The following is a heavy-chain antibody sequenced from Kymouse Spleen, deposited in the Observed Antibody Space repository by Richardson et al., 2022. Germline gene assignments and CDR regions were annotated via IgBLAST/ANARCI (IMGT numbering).Heavy chain of an antibody. V-gene: IGHV4-34*01. D-gene: IGHD6-6*01. Sequence: QVQLQQWGAGLLKPSETLSLTCAVYGGSFSGYYWSWIRQPPGKGLEWIGEINHSGSTNYNPSLKSRVTISVDTSKNQFSLKLSSVTAADTAVYYCARWGNSSSWDYWGQGTLVTVSS. CDR1: GGSFSGYY. J-gene: IGHJ4*02. CDR2: INHSGST. CDR3: ARWGNSSSWDY.